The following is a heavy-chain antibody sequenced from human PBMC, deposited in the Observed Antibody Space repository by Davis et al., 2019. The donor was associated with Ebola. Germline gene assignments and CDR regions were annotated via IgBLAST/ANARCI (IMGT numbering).Heavy chain of an antibody. CDR3: ARDYYYGSGSYYTYGMDV. CDR1: GFTISGNH. CDR2: ISYDGSNK. V-gene: IGHV3-30*03. J-gene: IGHJ6*04. Sequence: GESLKISCAASGFTISGNHMHWVRQAPGKGLEWVAVISYDGSNKYYADSVKGRFTISRDNAKNTLYLQMNSLRAEDTAVYYCARDYYYGSGSYYTYGMDVWGKGTTVTVSS. D-gene: IGHD3-10*01.